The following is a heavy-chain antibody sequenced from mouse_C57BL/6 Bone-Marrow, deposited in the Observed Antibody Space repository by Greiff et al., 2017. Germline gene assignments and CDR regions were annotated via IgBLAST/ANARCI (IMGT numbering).Heavy chain of an antibody. CDR1: GYTFTSYW. V-gene: IGHV1-55*01. D-gene: IGHD2-5*01. CDR3: ARPYYSNYWYYDV. J-gene: IGHJ1*01. Sequence: QVQLQQSGAELVKPGASVKLSCKASGYTFTSYWITWVKQRPGQGLEWIGYINPGSGSTNYNEKFKSKATCTADTSSSTAYMQLSSLTSEDSAVYYCARPYYSNYWYYDVGGAGTTVTVSS. CDR2: INPGSGST.